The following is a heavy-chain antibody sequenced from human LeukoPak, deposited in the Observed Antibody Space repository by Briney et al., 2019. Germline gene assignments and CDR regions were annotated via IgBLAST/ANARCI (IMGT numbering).Heavy chain of an antibody. CDR3: ATHSGTNYYYFDY. V-gene: IGHV5-51*01. CDR1: GYSFTNYW. D-gene: IGHD1-26*01. Sequence: GESLKISCKGSGYSFTNYWIGWVRQMPGKGLEWMGIIYPGDSDTRYSPSFQGQVTISADKSISTAYPQWSSLKASDTAMYYCATHSGTNYYYFDYWGQGTLVTVSS. J-gene: IGHJ4*02. CDR2: IYPGDSDT.